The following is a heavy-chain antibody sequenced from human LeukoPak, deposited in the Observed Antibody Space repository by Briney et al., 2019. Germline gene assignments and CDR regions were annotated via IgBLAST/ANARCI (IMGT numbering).Heavy chain of an antibody. CDR2: IKQDGSEK. CDR3: ARAHSSGHSLDY. V-gene: IGHV3-7*01. Sequence: GGSLRLSCAASGFTFSSYWMSWVRQAPGKGLEWVANIKQDGSEKYYVDSVKGRFTISRENAKNSLYLQMNSLRAGDTAVYYCARAHSSGHSLDYWGQGTLVTVSS. CDR1: GFTFSSYW. D-gene: IGHD3-22*01. J-gene: IGHJ4*02.